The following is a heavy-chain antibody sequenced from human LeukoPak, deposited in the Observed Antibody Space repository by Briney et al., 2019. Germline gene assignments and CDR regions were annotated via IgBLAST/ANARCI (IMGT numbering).Heavy chain of an antibody. V-gene: IGHV3-30*02. J-gene: IGHJ4*02. Sequence: GGSLRLSCAASRFTFSSYGMHWVRQAPGKGLEWVAFIRYDGSNKCYADSVKGLFTISRDNSKNTLYLQMNSLRAEDTAVYYCAKDTRRRYGSGSYYMPADYWGQGTLVTVSS. CDR1: RFTFSSYG. CDR2: IRYDGSNK. D-gene: IGHD3-10*01. CDR3: AKDTRRRYGSGSYYMPADY.